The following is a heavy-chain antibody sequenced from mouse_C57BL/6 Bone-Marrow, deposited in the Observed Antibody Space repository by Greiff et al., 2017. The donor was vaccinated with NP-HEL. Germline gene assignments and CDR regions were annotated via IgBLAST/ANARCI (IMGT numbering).Heavy chain of an antibody. CDR3: ARKTGSSYRFAY. J-gene: IGHJ3*01. V-gene: IGHV1-18*01. CDR2: INPNNGGT. D-gene: IGHD1-1*01. Sequence: VQLQQSGPELVKPGASVKIPCKASGYTFTDYNMDWVKQSHGKSLEWIGDINPNNGGTIYNQKFKGKATLTVDKSSSTAYMELRSLTSEDSAVYFCARKTGSSYRFAYWGQGTLVTVSA. CDR1: GYTFTDYN.